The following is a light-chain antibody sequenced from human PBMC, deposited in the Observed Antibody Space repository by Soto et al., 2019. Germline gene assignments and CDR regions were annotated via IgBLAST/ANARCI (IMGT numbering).Light chain of an antibody. CDR2: AAS. J-gene: IGKJ1*01. CDR3: LQDINYPWT. CDR1: QGISSY. Sequence: DIQLTQSPSFLSASVGDRVTITCRASQGISSYLAWYQQKPGKAPKLLIYAASTLQSGVPSRFSGSGSGTEFTLTISSLQPEDFATYYCLQDINYPWTFGHGTKVDIK. V-gene: IGKV1-9*01.